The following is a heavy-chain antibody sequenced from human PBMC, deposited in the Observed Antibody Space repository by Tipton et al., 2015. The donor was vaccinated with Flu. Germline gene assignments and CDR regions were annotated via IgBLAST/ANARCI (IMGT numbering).Heavy chain of an antibody. D-gene: IGHD3-10*02. CDR3: ARLSYYDVDLKNFYFDY. CDR1: GGSISSSPYY. CDR2: IYYSGTT. J-gene: IGHJ4*02. Sequence: TLSLTCTVSGGSISSSPYYSAWIRQPPGKGLEWIGTIYYSGTTYYNPSLKSRVTISVDTSKNQFSLMLRSVTAADTAVYYCARLSYYDVDLKNFYFDYWGQGALVTVSS. V-gene: IGHV4-39*01.